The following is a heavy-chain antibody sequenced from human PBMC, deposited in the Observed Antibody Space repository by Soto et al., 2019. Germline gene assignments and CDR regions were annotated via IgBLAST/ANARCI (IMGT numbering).Heavy chain of an antibody. CDR3: ARFTYCYGTSGHVMWFDT. V-gene: IGHV4-59*01. J-gene: IGHJ5*02. CDR1: GDSIKNYW. D-gene: IGHD3-22*01. CDR2: LYCRGDT. Sequence: PSETLSLTCTVSGDSIKNYWWSWILQPPGKGLEWIGYLYCRGDTNYSPSLRNRVTISGHMSKNRLSLRLTFVTAADTAIHYRARFTYCYGTSGHVMWFDTWGQGTLVKASS.